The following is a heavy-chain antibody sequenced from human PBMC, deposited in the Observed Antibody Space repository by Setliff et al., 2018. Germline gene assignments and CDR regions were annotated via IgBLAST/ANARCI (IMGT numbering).Heavy chain of an antibody. Sequence: SVKVSCKASGGTFSSYAISWVRQAPGQGLEWMGGIIPIFGTANYAQKFQGRVTITRDTSASTAYMELSSLRSEDTAVYYCARDLTMVRGVKGYWGQGTLVTVSA. J-gene: IGHJ4*02. D-gene: IGHD3-10*01. V-gene: IGHV1-69*05. CDR2: IIPIFGTA. CDR1: GGTFSSYA. CDR3: ARDLTMVRGVKGY.